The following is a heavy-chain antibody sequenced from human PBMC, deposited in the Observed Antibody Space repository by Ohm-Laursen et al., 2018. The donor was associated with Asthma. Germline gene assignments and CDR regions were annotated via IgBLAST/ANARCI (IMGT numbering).Heavy chain of an antibody. V-gene: IGHV3-23*01. CDR2: ISWDGGST. Sequence: SLRLSCTASGFTFSSYAMHWVRQAPGKGLEWVSLISWDGGSTYYAESVKGRFTISRDNSKNTLFLQMNSLRADDTAIYYCANKYDYIWGSERLSWGPGTLVTVSS. D-gene: IGHD3-16*01. CDR1: GFTFSSYA. J-gene: IGHJ5*02. CDR3: ANKYDYIWGSERLS.